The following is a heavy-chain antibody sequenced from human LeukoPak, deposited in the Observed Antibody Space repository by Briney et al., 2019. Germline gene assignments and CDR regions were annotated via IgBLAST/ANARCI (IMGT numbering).Heavy chain of an antibody. CDR2: INYSGST. D-gene: IGHD3-3*01. J-gene: IGHJ1*01. V-gene: IGHV4-34*01. CDR1: GGSFSGYY. Sequence: SETLSLTCAVYGGSFSGYYWSWIRQPPGKGLEWIGEINYSGSTNYNPSLKSRVTISVDTSKNQFSLKLSSVTAADTAVYYCARGWYYDFWSGYYRAPGEYFQHWGQGTLVTVSS. CDR3: ARGWYYDFWSGYYRAPGEYFQH.